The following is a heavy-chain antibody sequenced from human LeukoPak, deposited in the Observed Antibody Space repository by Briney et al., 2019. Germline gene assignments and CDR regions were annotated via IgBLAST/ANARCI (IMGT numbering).Heavy chain of an antibody. D-gene: IGHD2-2*01. V-gene: IGHV1-2*02. J-gene: IGHJ4*02. Sequence: ASVKVSCKASGYTFTDYYMHWVRQAPGQGFEWMGWINPNDGDTNYAQKFQGRVTMTRDTSISTAHMEVSRLRSDDTAVYYCARANFLYCSSTTCLFGYWGQGTLVTVSS. CDR1: GYTFTDYY. CDR3: ARANFLYCSSTTCLFGY. CDR2: INPNDGDT.